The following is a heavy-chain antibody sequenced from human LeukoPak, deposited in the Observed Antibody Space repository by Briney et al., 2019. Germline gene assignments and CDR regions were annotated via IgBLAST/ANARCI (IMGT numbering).Heavy chain of an antibody. D-gene: IGHD6-19*01. V-gene: IGHV3-33*01. CDR1: GFTFSSYG. CDR3: AREYGAVAGLAL. J-gene: IGHJ3*01. CDR2: IWYDGSKE. Sequence: GGSLRLSCAASGFTFSSYGLHWVRQAPGKGLEWVAIIWYDGSKEYYVDSLKGRFIISRDNSKNTLSLQMNSLRADDTAMYYCAREYGAVAGLALWGQGTMVTVSS.